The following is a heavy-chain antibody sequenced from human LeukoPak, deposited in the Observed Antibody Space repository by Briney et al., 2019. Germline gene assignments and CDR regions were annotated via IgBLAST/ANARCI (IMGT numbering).Heavy chain of an antibody. D-gene: IGHD5-18*01. CDR1: GFTFSSYG. Sequence: GGSLRLSCAASGFTFSSYGMHWVRQAPGKGLGWVAVISYDGSNKYYADSVKGRFTISRDNSKNTLYLQMNSLRAEDTAVYYCAKDFLAGYGYLDYWGQGTLVTVSS. J-gene: IGHJ4*02. CDR3: AKDFLAGYGYLDY. V-gene: IGHV3-30*18. CDR2: ISYDGSNK.